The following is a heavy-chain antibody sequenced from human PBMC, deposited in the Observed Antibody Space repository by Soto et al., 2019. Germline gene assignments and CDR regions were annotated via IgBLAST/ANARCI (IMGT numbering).Heavy chain of an antibody. CDR1: GFTFDDYA. D-gene: IGHD2-2*01. Sequence: EVQLVESGGGLVQPGRSLRLSCAASGFTFDDYAMHWVRQAPGKGLEWVSGISWNRGSIGYADSVKGRFTISRDNAQNSLFLKMNSLRPEDTALYYCAKGGVLPAEAWFAFHIWGQGTMVTVSS. CDR2: ISWNRGSI. CDR3: AKGGVLPAEAWFAFHI. J-gene: IGHJ3*02. V-gene: IGHV3-9*01.